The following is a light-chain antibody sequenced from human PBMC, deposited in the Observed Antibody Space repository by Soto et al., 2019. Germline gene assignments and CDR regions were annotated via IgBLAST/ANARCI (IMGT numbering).Light chain of an antibody. CDR1: QSVSSN. J-gene: IGKJ2*01. CDR3: QQYNNWLYT. Sequence: EIVMTQSPATLSVSPGERATLSCRASQSVSSNLAWYQQKPGQAPSLLIYGASTRATGIPARFSGSGSGTEFTLTISSLKYEDFAVYYCQQYNNWLYTFGQGTKLEIK. V-gene: IGKV3-15*01. CDR2: GAS.